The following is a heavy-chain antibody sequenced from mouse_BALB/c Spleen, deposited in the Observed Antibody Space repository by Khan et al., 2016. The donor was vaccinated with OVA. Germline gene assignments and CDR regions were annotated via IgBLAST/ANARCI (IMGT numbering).Heavy chain of an antibody. Sequence: QVQLQQPGAELVRPGASVKLSCKASGYTFTSYWMNWVKQRPGQGIVWIGMIDPSDSKTHYNQMFKDKATLTVDKSSSTAYMQLTSLTSEDSAFYCCARGGYGTSFAFWGQGTLVTVSA. J-gene: IGHJ3*01. CDR2: IDPSDSKT. V-gene: IGHV1-61*01. D-gene: IGHD2-10*02. CDR3: ARGGYGTSFAF. CDR1: GYTFTSYW.